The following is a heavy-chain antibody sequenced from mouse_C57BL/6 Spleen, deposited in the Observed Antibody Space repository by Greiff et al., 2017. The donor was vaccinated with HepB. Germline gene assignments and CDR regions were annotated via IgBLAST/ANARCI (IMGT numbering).Heavy chain of an antibody. CDR1: GFTFSDYG. CDR3: ARQGGSRFYWEFDV. J-gene: IGHJ1*03. D-gene: IGHD1-1*01. V-gene: IGHV5-15*01. Sequence: EVKLMESGGGLVQPGGSLKLSCAASGFTFSDYGMAWVRQAPRKGPEWVAFISNLAYSIYYADTVTGRFTISRENAKNTLYLEMSSLRSEDTAMYYCARQGGSRFYWEFDVWGTGTTVTVSS. CDR2: ISNLAYSI.